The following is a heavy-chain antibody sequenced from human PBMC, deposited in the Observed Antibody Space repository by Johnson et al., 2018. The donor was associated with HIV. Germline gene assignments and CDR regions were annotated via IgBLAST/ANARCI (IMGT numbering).Heavy chain of an antibody. J-gene: IGHJ3*02. D-gene: IGHD4-23*01. CDR3: ARDLVYGGNFRAFDI. Sequence: QVQLVESGGGVVQPGRSLRLSCAASGFTFSDYYMSWIRQAPGKGLEWVSYISSSGSTIYYADSVKGRFTISRDNAKNSLYLQMNSLRAEDTAVYYCARDLVYGGNFRAFDIWGQGTMVTVSS. CDR1: GFTFSDYY. V-gene: IGHV3-11*04. CDR2: ISSSGSTI.